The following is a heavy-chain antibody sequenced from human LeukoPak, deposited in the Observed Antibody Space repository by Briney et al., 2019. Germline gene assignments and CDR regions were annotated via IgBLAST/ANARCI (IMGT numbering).Heavy chain of an antibody. CDR2: VFYNGAT. CDR1: GYSISSGYY. CDR3: ARLGPPVPAASEAFDI. J-gene: IGHJ3*02. D-gene: IGHD2-2*01. V-gene: IGHV4-38-2*01. Sequence: SETLSLTCAVSGYSISSGYYWGWIRQPPGKGLEWIGTVFYNGATQYSPSLRSRVTISIDTSTNQFSLKLTSVTAADTALYYCARLGPPVPAASEAFDIWGQGTVVTVSS.